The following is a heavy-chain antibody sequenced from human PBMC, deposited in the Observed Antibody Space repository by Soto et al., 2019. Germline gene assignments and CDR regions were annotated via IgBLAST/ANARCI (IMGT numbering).Heavy chain of an antibody. V-gene: IGHV5-51*01. Sequence: GESLKISCRGSGYSFTSYWIGLVGKMPGKGLEWMGIIYPAASDTRYSSSFQGQVTISAEKSISTAYLQWSSLKASDTAMYYCARRSGSWCDYWGQGPLVTVSS. D-gene: IGHD6-13*01. CDR2: IYPAASDT. J-gene: IGHJ4*02. CDR3: ARRSGSWCDY. CDR1: GYSFTSYW.